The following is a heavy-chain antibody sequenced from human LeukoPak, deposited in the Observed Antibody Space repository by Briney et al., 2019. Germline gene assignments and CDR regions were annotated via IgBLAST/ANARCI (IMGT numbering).Heavy chain of an antibody. CDR1: EFTFSDFW. D-gene: IGHD3-22*01. Sequence: GGSLRLSCVASEFTFSDFWMSWVRQAPGKGLEWVANIKQDGSEKHYVDSVTGRFTISRDNAKNSLYLQMNSLGAEDTAVYYSARGTNYDSKYYYYYYMDVWGKGTTVTVAS. V-gene: IGHV3-7*01. CDR3: ARGTNYDSKYYYYYYMDV. CDR2: IKQDGSEK. J-gene: IGHJ6*03.